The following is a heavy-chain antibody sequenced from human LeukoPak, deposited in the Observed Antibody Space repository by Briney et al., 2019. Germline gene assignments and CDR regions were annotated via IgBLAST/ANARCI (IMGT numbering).Heavy chain of an antibody. Sequence: GASVKVSCKASGYTFINYGVTWVRQAPGQGLEWMGWISASNGNTNYAQKLQGRVTKTTETSTSTAYMELRSLRSDDTAVYYCARALSRGYSGYDYGLGYWGQGTLVTVSS. V-gene: IGHV1-18*01. CDR1: GYTFINYG. D-gene: IGHD5-12*01. CDR2: ISASNGNT. J-gene: IGHJ4*02. CDR3: ARALSRGYSGYDYGLGY.